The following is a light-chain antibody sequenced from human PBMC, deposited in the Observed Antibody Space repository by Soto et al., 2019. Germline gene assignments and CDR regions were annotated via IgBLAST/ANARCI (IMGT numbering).Light chain of an antibody. CDR3: QQQSSSPPAYT. V-gene: IGKV3-20*01. J-gene: IGKJ2*01. Sequence: EIVLTQSPGTLSLSPGERATLSCRASQSVTSSSLAWYQQKPGQAPRLLIYGASSRASGIPDRFSGSGSGTDFTLTISRLEPEDFAVYYCQQQSSSPPAYTFGQGTKLEIQ. CDR2: GAS. CDR1: QSVTSSS.